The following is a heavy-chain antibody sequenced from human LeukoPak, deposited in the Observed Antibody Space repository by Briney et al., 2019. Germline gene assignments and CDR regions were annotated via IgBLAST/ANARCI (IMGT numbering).Heavy chain of an antibody. CDR2: ISSSSSYI. Sequence: GGSLRLSCAASGFTFSSYSMNWVRQAPGKGLEWVSSISSSSSYIYYADSVKGRFTISRDDAKNSLYLQMNSLRAEDTAVYYCARDRVAGIFDYWGQGTLVTVSS. J-gene: IGHJ4*02. CDR1: GFTFSSYS. V-gene: IGHV3-21*01. CDR3: ARDRVAGIFDY. D-gene: IGHD6-19*01.